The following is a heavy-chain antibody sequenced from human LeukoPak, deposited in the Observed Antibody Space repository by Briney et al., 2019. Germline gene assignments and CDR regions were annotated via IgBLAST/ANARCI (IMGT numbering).Heavy chain of an antibody. Sequence: GGSLRLSCAASGFTFSSYGMHWVRQAPGKGLEWVAVISYDGSNKYYADSVKGRFTISRDNSKNTLYLQMNSLRAEDTAVYYCAKETRSPYYNGSGSEKPYFDFWGQGTLVTVSS. CDR3: AKETRSPYYNGSGSEKPYFDF. CDR2: ISYDGSNK. J-gene: IGHJ4*02. V-gene: IGHV3-30*18. D-gene: IGHD3-10*01. CDR1: GFTFSSYG.